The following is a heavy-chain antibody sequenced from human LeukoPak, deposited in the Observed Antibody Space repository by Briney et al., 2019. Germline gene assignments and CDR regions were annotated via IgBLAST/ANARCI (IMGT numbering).Heavy chain of an antibody. J-gene: IGHJ6*02. CDR1: GYTFTSYY. CDR3: ARDLTHYYDTQGGGMDV. V-gene: IGHV1-46*01. CDR2: INPSGGST. D-gene: IGHD3-22*01. Sequence: ASVKVSCKASGYTFTSYYMRWVRQAPGQGLEWMGIINPSGGSTSYAQKFQGRVTMTRDTSTSTVYMELSSLRSEDTAVYYCARDLTHYYDTQGGGMDVWGQGTTVTVSS.